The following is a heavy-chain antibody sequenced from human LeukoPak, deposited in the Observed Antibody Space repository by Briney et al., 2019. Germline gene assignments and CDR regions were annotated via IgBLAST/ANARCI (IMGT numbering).Heavy chain of an antibody. D-gene: IGHD6-6*01. J-gene: IGHJ4*02. V-gene: IGHV1-69*01. CDR3: ARTSIAARLADY. CDR2: ILPIFGTA. Sequence: SVKVSCKASGGTFRNYGIAWVRQAPGQGLEWMGAILPIFGTANYAQNFQGRVTITADESTSTAYMEVSSLRSDDTAVYYCARTSIAARLADYWGQGTLVTVSS. CDR1: GGTFRNYG.